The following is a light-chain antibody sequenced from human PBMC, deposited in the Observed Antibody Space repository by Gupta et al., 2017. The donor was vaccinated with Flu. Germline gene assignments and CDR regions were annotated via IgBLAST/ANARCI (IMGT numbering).Light chain of an antibody. V-gene: IGKV3-20*01. CDR3: QQYDSSPWT. CDR2: GSS. CDR1: QSVSRY. Sequence: PGTLSLSPEERATLSCRASQSVSRYINWYQQRPGQAPGLLIYGSSSRATGIPDRFSGSGSGTDFTLTISRLDPEDFAVYYCQQYDSSPWTFGQGTKVEIK. J-gene: IGKJ1*01.